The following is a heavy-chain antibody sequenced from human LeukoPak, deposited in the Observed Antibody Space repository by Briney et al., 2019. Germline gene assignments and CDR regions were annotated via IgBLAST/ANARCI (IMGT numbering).Heavy chain of an antibody. CDR3: AKVSAVGGFYYYGMDV. CDR1: GFTFSSYA. V-gene: IGHV3-23*01. Sequence: GGSLRLSCAASGFTFSSYAMSWVRQAPGKGLEWVSAISGSGGSTYYADSVKGRFTISRDNSENTLYLQMNSLRDEDTAVYYCAKVSAVGGFYYYGMDVWGQGTTVTVSS. CDR2: ISGSGGST. D-gene: IGHD6-19*01. J-gene: IGHJ6*02.